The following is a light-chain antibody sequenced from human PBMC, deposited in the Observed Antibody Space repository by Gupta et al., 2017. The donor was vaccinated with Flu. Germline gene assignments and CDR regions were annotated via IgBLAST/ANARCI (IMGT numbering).Light chain of an antibody. J-gene: IGLJ1*01. CDR2: VEGSGSY. CDR1: SGHNTNI. V-gene: IGLV4-60*03. Sequence: QPLLPQSSSASGSLGSPVKLTCCLTSGHNTNIIAWHPKQPGKAPRFLMKVEGSGSYNKGSGVPDRFSGSSSGADRYLTISNLQSEDEAYYYCETWDSDTWVFGTGTTVTVL. CDR3: ETWDSDTWV.